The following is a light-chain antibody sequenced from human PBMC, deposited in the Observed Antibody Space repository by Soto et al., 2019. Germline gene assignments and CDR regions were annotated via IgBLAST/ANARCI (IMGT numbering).Light chain of an antibody. CDR2: GAS. CDR3: QQYGSSPWT. V-gene: IGKV3-20*01. CDR1: QSGSSNY. J-gene: IGKJ1*01. Sequence: EIVLTQSPGTLSLSPGERATLSCRASQSGSSNYLAWYQQKSGQAPRPLIYGASSRATAIPDRFSGSGAGTDFTLTISRLEPEDFAVYYCQQYGSSPWTFGQGTKVEI.